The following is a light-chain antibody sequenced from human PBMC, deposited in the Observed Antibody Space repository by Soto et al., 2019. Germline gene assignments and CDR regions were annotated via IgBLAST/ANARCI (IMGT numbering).Light chain of an antibody. CDR2: AAS. Sequence: DIQMTQSPSSLCASVEDRVIITCRASQSISNHLNWYQQKPGKAPKLLIYAASSLQSGVPSRFSGSGSGTEFTLTISSLQSEDFAVYYCQQYNNWPFITFGQGTRLEIK. CDR1: QSISNH. V-gene: IGKV1-39*01. J-gene: IGKJ5*01. CDR3: QQYNNWPFIT.